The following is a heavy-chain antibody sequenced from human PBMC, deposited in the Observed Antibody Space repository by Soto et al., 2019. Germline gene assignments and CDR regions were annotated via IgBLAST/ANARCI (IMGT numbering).Heavy chain of an antibody. D-gene: IGHD3-16*02. Sequence: ILELTCTVSGGSIRGGYRSWSCIRQSPGKGLEWIGYISYSGSTYYNPSLRSRVTLSVDTSKNQFSLNLTSVTAADTAVYFCAREPRRDLSSGALSSKYGMDVWGQRATLTVSS. CDR2: ISYSGST. J-gene: IGHJ6*02. V-gene: IGHV4-30-4*01. CDR3: AREPRRDLSSGALSSKYGMDV. CDR1: GGSIRGGYRS.